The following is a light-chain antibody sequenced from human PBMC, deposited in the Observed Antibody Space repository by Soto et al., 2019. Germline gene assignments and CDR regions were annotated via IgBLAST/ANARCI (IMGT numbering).Light chain of an antibody. CDR1: QSVSSSY. CDR2: GAS. CDR3: QQYGSSPQT. V-gene: IGKV3-20*01. Sequence: IVLTQSPGTLSLTPGERATLSCRASQSVSSSYLAWYQQKPGQAPRLLIYGASSRATGIPDRFSGSGSGTDFTLTISRLEPEDFAVYYCQQYGSSPQTFGQGTRLAIK. J-gene: IGKJ5*01.